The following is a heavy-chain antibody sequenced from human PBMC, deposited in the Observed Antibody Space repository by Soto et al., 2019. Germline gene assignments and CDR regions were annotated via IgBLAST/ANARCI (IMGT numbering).Heavy chain of an antibody. V-gene: IGHV4-34*01. CDR3: ARVTIAVAFNYYYYGMDV. CDR1: GGSFSGYY. CDR2: INHSGST. J-gene: IGHJ6*02. Sequence: QVQLQQWGAGLLKPSETLSLTCAVYGGSFSGYYWSWIRQPPGKGLEWIGEINHSGSTNYNPSLKSRVTISVDTSKDQFSLKLSSVTAADTAVYYCARVTIAVAFNYYYYGMDVWGQGTTVTVSS. D-gene: IGHD6-19*01.